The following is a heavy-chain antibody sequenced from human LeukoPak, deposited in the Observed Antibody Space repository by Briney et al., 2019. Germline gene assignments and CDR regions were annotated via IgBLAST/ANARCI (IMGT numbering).Heavy chain of an antibody. V-gene: IGHV3-23*01. J-gene: IGHJ4*02. Sequence: PGGSLRLSCAASVFNFANHPMSWVRHTPWKGLEWLSAISGGGDITYYEDSVTGRFTISRDNSKDTLFLQMHSLRPGDTAVYYCVREDTPATANYWGQGTWSPSPQ. CDR1: VFNFANHP. CDR2: ISGGGDIT. D-gene: IGHD2-21*02. CDR3: VREDTPATANY.